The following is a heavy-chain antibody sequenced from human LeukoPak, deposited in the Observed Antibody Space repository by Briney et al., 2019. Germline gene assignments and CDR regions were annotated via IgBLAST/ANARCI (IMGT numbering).Heavy chain of an antibody. Sequence: ASVKVSCKASGYTFTSYGISWVRQAPGQGLEWMGWISAYNGNKNYAQELQGRVTMTTDTSTSTAYMELRSLRSDDTAVYYCARARGLPGATVTSSRYYYYYGMDVWGQGTTVTVSS. CDR2: ISAYNGNK. CDR3: ARARGLPGATVTSSRYYYYYGMDV. V-gene: IGHV1-18*01. CDR1: GYTFTSYG. J-gene: IGHJ6*02. D-gene: IGHD4-17*01.